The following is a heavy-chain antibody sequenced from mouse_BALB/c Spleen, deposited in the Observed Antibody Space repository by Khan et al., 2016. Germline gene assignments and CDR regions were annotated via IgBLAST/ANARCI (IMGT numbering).Heavy chain of an antibody. CDR3: VRGGTTARFAY. J-gene: IGHJ3*01. CDR2: ILPGSGST. V-gene: IGHV1-9*01. Sequence: QVQLQQSGAELMKPGASVKISCKATGYTFSSYWIEWVKQRPGHGLEWIGEILPGSGSTNYNEKFKGKATFTADTSSNTAYMQLSSLTSEDSAVYYCVRGGTTARFAYWGQGTLVTVSA. CDR1: GYTFSSYW. D-gene: IGHD1-2*01.